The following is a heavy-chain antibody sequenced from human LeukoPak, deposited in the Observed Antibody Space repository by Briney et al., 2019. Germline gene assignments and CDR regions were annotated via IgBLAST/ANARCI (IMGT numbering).Heavy chain of an antibody. J-gene: IGHJ4*02. V-gene: IGHV4-38-2*02. Sequence: SETLSLTCTVSGGTISSGYYWGWIRQPPGKGLEWIGSIYHSGTTYYNPSLKSRVTISVDTSKNQFSLRLSSVTAADTAVYYCARDGLPTWNDRYFDYWGQGSLVTVSS. CDR3: ARDGLPTWNDRYFDY. CDR2: IYHSGTT. D-gene: IGHD1-1*01. CDR1: GGTISSGYY.